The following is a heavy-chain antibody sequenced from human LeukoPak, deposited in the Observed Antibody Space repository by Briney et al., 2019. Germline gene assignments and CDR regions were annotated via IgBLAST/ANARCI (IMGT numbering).Heavy chain of an antibody. V-gene: IGHV3-21*01. CDR2: ISSSSSYI. CDR3: ARVGSGWYFDY. CDR1: GFTFSSYS. J-gene: IGHJ4*02. Sequence: PGGSLRLSRAASGFTFSSYSMNWVRQAPGKGLEGVSSISSSSSYIYYADSVKGRFTISRDNAKNSLYLQMNSLRAEDTAVYYCARVGSGWYFDYWGQGTLVTVSS. D-gene: IGHD6-19*01.